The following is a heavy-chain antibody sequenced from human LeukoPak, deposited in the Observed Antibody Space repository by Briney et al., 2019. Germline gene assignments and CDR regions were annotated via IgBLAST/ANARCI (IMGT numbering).Heavy chain of an antibody. J-gene: IGHJ4*02. D-gene: IGHD1-26*01. CDR2: ISGSGSST. CDR3: AKDYSGSYYYFDY. Sequence: GGSLRLSCAASGFTFSSYAMSWVRQAPGKGLEWVSVISGSGSSTSYADSVKGRFTISRDNSKNTLYLQMNSLRAEDTAVYYCAKDYSGSYYYFDYWGQGTLVTAFS. CDR1: GFTFSSYA. V-gene: IGHV3-23*01.